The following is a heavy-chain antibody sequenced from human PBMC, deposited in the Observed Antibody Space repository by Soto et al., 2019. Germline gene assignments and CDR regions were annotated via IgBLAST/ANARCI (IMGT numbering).Heavy chain of an antibody. CDR3: ARDDYYDSSGYFDY. J-gene: IGHJ4*02. Sequence: ASVKVSCKDSCYTFTSYGISLLRHAPGQGLEWMGWISAYNGNTNYAQKLQGRVTMTTDTSTSTAYMELRSLRSDDTAVYYCARDDYYDSSGYFDYWGQGTLVTVSS. CDR1: CYTFTSYG. CDR2: ISAYNGNT. V-gene: IGHV1-18*01. D-gene: IGHD3-22*01.